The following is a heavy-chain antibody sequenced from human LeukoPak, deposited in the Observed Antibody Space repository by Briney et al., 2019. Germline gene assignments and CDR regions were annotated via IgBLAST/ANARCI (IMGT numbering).Heavy chain of an antibody. CDR2: ITWDGDST. CDR3: AKDIGVGSCNGCLFDY. D-gene: IGHD2-15*01. CDR1: GFTFDDYT. Sequence: GGSLRLSCAASGFTFDDYTMHWVRQAPGKGLEWVSLITWDGDSTYYADSVKGRFTISRDNSKNSLYLQMNSLRTEDTALYYCAKDIGVGSCNGCLFDYWGQGTLVTVSS. V-gene: IGHV3-43*01. J-gene: IGHJ4*02.